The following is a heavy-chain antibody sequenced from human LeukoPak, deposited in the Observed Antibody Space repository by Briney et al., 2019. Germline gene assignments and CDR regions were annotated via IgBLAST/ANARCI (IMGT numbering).Heavy chain of an antibody. D-gene: IGHD6-13*01. CDR3: TRDQGRIAAARDAFDI. CDR1: AFTYNYYS. J-gene: IGHJ3*02. V-gene: IGHV3-21*01. CDR2: ISSSSRYI. Sequence: GGSLRLTCAASAFTYNYYSMNWVRQAPGKGLEWVSSISSSSRYIYYADSVKGRFTISRDNAKNSLYLQMNSLRAEDTAVYYCTRDQGRIAAARDAFDIWGQGTMVTVSS.